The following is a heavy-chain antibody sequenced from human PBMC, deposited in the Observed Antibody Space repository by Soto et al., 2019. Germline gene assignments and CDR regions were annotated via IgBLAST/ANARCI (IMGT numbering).Heavy chain of an antibody. J-gene: IGHJ5*02. V-gene: IGHV4-4*07. Sequence: QVQLQESGPGLVKPSETLSLTCTVSGGDISTYYWTWIRQPAGKGLEWIGRIYSSGSTKYNPSLKSRVTMSLDTSMNQFSLRLCSVTAADTAVYYCARGQRFADWFDPWGQGTLVTVSS. CDR1: GGDISTYY. CDR3: ARGQRFADWFDP. D-gene: IGHD3-3*01. CDR2: IYSSGST.